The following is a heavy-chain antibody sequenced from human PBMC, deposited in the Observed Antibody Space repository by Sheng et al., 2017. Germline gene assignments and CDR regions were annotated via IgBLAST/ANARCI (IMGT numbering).Heavy chain of an antibody. CDR1: GFTVSSNY. CDR2: TNQDGSVK. D-gene: IGHD2-21*02. CDR3: ATDAGMTHY. J-gene: IGHJ4*02. Sequence: EVQLLESGGGLVQPGGSLRLSCAASGFTVSSNYMSWVRQAPGKGLEWVANTNQDGSVKNHVDSVKGRFTISRDNAKNSMYLQMNSLKVEDTAVYYCATDAGMTHYWGQGTLVTVSS. V-gene: IGHV3-7*01.